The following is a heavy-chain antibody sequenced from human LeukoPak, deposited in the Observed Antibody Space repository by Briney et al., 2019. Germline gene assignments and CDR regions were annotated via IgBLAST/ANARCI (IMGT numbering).Heavy chain of an antibody. CDR1: GFTFSGSA. D-gene: IGHD3-10*01. CDR3: TATMVRGVILFDY. Sequence: GGSLRLSCAASGFTFSGSAMHWVRQASGKGLEWVGRIRTKANSYATSYAASVKGRFTISRDDSKNTAYLQMNSLKTEDTAVYYCTATMVRGVILFDYWGQGTLVTVSS. CDR2: IRTKANSYAT. V-gene: IGHV3-73*01. J-gene: IGHJ4*02.